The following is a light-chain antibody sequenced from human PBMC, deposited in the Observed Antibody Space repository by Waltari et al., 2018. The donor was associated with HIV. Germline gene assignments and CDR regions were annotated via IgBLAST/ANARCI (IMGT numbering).Light chain of an antibody. CDR1: QSINKY. V-gene: IGKV1-39*01. CDR2: AAS. J-gene: IGKJ1*01. Sequence: DIQMTQSPASLSASVGDRVTITCRASQSINKYLNGYQQRPGKAPTLLIFAASDLKSVVPSRFSGSASGTEFTLTVSSLQPEDFAIYYCQQTHSTPWTFGQGTKVEIK. CDR3: QQTHSTPWT.